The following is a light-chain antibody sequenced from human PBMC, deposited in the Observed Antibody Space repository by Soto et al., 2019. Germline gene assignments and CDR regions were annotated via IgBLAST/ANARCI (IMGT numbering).Light chain of an antibody. CDR1: RSVSSSF. Sequence: EIVLTQSPGTLSLSPGGRATLSCRASRSVSSSFLAWYQQKPGQAPRLLIYGASSRATGIPDRFSGSGSGTDFTLTISRLEPEDFAVYYCQQYGSSPGTFGQGTKVDIK. J-gene: IGKJ1*01. CDR3: QQYGSSPGT. V-gene: IGKV3-20*01. CDR2: GAS.